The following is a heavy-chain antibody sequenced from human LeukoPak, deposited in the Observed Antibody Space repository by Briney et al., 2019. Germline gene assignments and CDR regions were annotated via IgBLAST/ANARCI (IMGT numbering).Heavy chain of an antibody. CDR3: ARDRGLRGYDSSYPYYYYGMDV. V-gene: IGHV3-30-3*01. CDR2: ISYDGSNK. D-gene: IGHD3-22*01. J-gene: IGHJ6*02. CDR1: GFTFSSYA. Sequence: GGSLRLSCAASGFTFSSYAMHWVRQAPGKGLEWVAVISYDGSNKYYADSVKGRFTISRDNSKNTLYLQMNSLRAEDTAVYYCARDRGLRGYDSSYPYYYYGMDVWGQGTTVTVSS.